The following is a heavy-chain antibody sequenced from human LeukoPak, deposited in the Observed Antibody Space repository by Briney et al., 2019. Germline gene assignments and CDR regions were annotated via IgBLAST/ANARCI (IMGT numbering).Heavy chain of an antibody. CDR1: GGSFSGYY. CDR3: ARVPGPANAYFDY. J-gene: IGHJ4*02. Sequence: TSETLSLTCAVYGGSFSGYYWSWIRQPPGKGLEWIGEINHSGSTNYNPSLKSRVTISVDTSKNQFSLKLSSVTAADTAVYYCARVPGPANAYFDYWGQGTLVTVSS. D-gene: IGHD1-14*01. CDR2: INHSGST. V-gene: IGHV4-34*01.